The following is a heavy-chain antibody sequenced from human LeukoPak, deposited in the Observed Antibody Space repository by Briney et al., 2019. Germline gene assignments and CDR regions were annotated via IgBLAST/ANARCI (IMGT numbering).Heavy chain of an antibody. CDR1: SGSISSYY. CDR2: VYYNGST. D-gene: IGHD3-22*01. J-gene: IGHJ3*02. CDR3: ARRMNYYDSSAYPHGAFDI. Sequence: SETLSLTCTVSSGSISSYYWSWIRQPPGKGLEWIGHVYYNGSTDYTPSLKSRVTISVDTSNNQFSLNLTSVSATDTAVYYCARRMNYYDSSAYPHGAFDIWGQGTMVTVSS. V-gene: IGHV4-59*08.